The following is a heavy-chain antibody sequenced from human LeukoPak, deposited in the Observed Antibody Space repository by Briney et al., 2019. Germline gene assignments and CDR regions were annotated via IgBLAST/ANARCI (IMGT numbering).Heavy chain of an antibody. D-gene: IGHD5-24*01. CDR1: GGSISSSSYY. CDR2: IYYSGST. V-gene: IGHV4-39*07. Sequence: PSETLSLTCTVSGGSISSSSYYWGWIRQPPGKGLEWIGSIYYSGSTNYNPSLKSRVTISVDTSKNQFSLKLSSVTAADTAVYYCASFSQRGFDYWGQGTLVTVSS. J-gene: IGHJ4*02. CDR3: ASFSQRGFDY.